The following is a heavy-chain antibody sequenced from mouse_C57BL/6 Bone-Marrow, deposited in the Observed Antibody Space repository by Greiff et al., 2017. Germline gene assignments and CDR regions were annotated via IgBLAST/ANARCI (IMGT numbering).Heavy chain of an antibody. CDR2: IYPRSGNT. CDR1: GYTFTSYG. Sequence: VQRVESGAELARPGASVKLSCKASGYTFTSYGISWVKQRTGQGLEWIGEIYPRSGNTYYNEKFKGKATLTADKSSSTAYMELRSLTSEDSAVYFCARSAYSSYWYFDVWGTGTTVTVSS. J-gene: IGHJ1*03. CDR3: ARSAYSSYWYFDV. V-gene: IGHV1-81*01. D-gene: IGHD2-5*01.